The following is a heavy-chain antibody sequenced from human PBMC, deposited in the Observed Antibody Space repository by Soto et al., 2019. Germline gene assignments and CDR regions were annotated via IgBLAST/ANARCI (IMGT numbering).Heavy chain of an antibody. V-gene: IGHV1-2*02. CDR2: INPRNGDK. CDR3: ARGEVTRIELMDV. CDR1: GYTFVDHY. Sequence: ASVKVSCKTSGYTFVDHYLYWVRQAPGQGLEWMGWINPRNGDKKYAQKFQGRVTMIRDTIITTTYMDLSALTSDDTAVYYCARGEVTRIELMDVWGPGTTVTVSS. D-gene: IGHD2-21*02. J-gene: IGHJ6*02.